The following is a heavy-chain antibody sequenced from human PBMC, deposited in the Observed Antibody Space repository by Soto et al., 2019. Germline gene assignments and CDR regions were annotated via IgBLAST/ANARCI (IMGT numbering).Heavy chain of an antibody. J-gene: IGHJ4*02. CDR2: IYHSGST. CDR3: ARAGGLGAVAVDY. CDR1: VGSISSGGYS. V-gene: IGHV4-30-2*01. D-gene: IGHD6-19*01. Sequence: QLQLQESGSGLVKPSQTLSLTCAASVGSISSGGYSWSWIRQPPGKGLEWIGYIYHSGSTYYNPSLKSRVTISVDRSKNQFSLKLSSVTAADTAVYYCARAGGLGAVAVDYWGQGTLVTVSS.